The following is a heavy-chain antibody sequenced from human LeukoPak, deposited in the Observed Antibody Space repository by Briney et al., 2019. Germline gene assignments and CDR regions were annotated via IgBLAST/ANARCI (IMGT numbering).Heavy chain of an antibody. CDR3: AKDRGRLLYGGAFDI. CDR1: GFTFDDYA. CDR2: ISWNSGSI. J-gene: IGHJ3*02. Sequence: PGGSLRLSCAASGFTFDDYAMHWVRQAPGKGLEWVSGISWNSGSIGYADSVKGRFTISRDNAKNSLYLQMNSLRAEDMALYYCAKDRGRLLYGGAFDIWGQGTMVTVSS. D-gene: IGHD3-3*01. V-gene: IGHV3-9*03.